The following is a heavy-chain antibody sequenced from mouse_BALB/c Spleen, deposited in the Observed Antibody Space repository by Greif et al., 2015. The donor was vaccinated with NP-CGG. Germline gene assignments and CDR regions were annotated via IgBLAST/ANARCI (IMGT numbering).Heavy chain of an antibody. Sequence: QVQLQQSGPELVKPGASVKISCKASGYTFTDYYINWVKQKPGQGLEWIGWIYPGSGNTKYNEKFKGKATLTVDTSSSTAYMQLSSLTSEDTDVYFCARRTGTEAMDYWGQGTSVTVSS. CDR3: ARRTGTEAMDY. CDR1: GYTFTDYY. CDR2: IYPGSGNT. J-gene: IGHJ4*01. D-gene: IGHD4-1*01. V-gene: IGHV1-84*02.